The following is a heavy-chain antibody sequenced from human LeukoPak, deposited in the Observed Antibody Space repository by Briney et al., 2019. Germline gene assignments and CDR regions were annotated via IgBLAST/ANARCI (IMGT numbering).Heavy chain of an antibody. J-gene: IGHJ4*02. CDR2: IKSRGGGRTA. CDR1: GIKFSDAW. CDR3: TWMTTIVTVDF. Sequence: GGSLRLSCVVSGIKFSDAWMSWVRQAPGKGLEWVGRIKSRGGGRTADYAAPVKGRLTISRDDSENTVYLLMDSLQTEDTAVYYCTWMTTIVTVDFWGQGTLVTVSS. D-gene: IGHD4-11*01. V-gene: IGHV3-15*01.